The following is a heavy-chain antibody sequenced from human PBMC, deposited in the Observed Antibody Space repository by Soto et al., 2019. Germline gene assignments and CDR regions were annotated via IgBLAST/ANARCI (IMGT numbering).Heavy chain of an antibody. Sequence: EVQLVESGGGLVQPGGSLRLSCAASGVTISSNYMSWVRQAPGKGLEWVSVIYSGGSTYYADSVKGRMTISRDKSKNTLYLQMNSLRAEDTAVYYCARHGYNYGGGYFDYWGQGTLVTVSS. CDR1: GVTISSNY. CDR3: ARHGYNYGGGYFDY. D-gene: IGHD5-18*01. V-gene: IGHV3-66*04. CDR2: IYSGGST. J-gene: IGHJ4*02.